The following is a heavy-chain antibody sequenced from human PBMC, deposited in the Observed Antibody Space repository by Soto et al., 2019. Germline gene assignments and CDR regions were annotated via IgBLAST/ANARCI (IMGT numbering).Heavy chain of an antibody. D-gene: IGHD5-12*01. CDR2: IWYDGSNK. CDR3: ARDQMATTGPYFDY. Sequence: GGPLRLSCAASGFTFGSYAMTWVRQAPGKGLEWVAVIWYDGSNKYYADSVKGRFTISRDNSKNTLYLQMNSLRAEDMAVYYCARDQMATTGPYFDYWGQGTLVTVSS. CDR1: GFTFGSYA. J-gene: IGHJ4*02. V-gene: IGHV3-33*08.